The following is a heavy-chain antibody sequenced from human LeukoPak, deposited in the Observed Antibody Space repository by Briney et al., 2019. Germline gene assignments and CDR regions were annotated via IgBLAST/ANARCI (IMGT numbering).Heavy chain of an antibody. CDR3: ARVADYCSGGSCYDF. V-gene: IGHV1-69*04. CDR2: IIPILGIA. J-gene: IGHJ4*02. Sequence: SVKVSCKASGGTFSSYAISWVRQAPGQGLEWMGRIIPILGIANYAQKFQGRVTITADKSTSTAYMELSSLRSDDTAVYYCARVADYCSGGSCYDFWGQGTLVTVSS. D-gene: IGHD2-15*01. CDR1: GGTFSSYA.